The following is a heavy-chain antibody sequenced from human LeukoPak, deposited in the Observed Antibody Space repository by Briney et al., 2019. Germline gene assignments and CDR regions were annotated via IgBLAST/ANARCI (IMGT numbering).Heavy chain of an antibody. Sequence: PGGSLRLSCAASGFTFSSYAMSWVRQAPGKGLEWVASIKEDGTERYYVDSVKGRFSISRDNTNNSLYLQMNNVRAEDTAVYYCARDFRSSWYFDYWGQGTLVTVSS. D-gene: IGHD6-13*01. V-gene: IGHV3-7*01. CDR1: GFTFSSYA. CDR3: ARDFRSSWYFDY. CDR2: IKEDGTER. J-gene: IGHJ4*02.